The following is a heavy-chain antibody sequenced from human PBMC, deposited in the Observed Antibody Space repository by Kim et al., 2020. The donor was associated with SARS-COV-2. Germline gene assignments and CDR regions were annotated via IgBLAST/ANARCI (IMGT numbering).Heavy chain of an antibody. D-gene: IGHD6-6*01. CDR2: INPNSGGT. V-gene: IGHV1-2*02. J-gene: IGHJ6*02. Sequence: ASVKVSCKASGYTFTGYYMHWVRQAPGQGLEWMGWINPNSGGTNYAQKFQGRVTMTRDTSISTAYMELSRLRSDDTAVYYCASCEAAPPWGCDMDVWGQGTTVTVSS. CDR1: GYTFTGYY. CDR3: ASCEAAPPWGCDMDV.